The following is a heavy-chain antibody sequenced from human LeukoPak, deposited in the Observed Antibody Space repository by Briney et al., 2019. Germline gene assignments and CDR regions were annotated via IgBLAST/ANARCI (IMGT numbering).Heavy chain of an antibody. Sequence: GGSLRLSCAASGFTVSGSAMHWVRQASGKGLEWVGRIRSKANSYATAYAASVKGRFTISRDDSKTTAYLQMNSLKTEDTAVYYCTRHIKGSKNWFDPWGQGTLVTVSS. D-gene: IGHD1-14*01. V-gene: IGHV3-73*01. CDR1: GFTVSGSA. J-gene: IGHJ5*02. CDR2: IRSKANSYAT. CDR3: TRHIKGSKNWFDP.